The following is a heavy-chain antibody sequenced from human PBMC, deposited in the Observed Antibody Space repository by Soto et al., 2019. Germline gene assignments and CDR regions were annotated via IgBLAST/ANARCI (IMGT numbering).Heavy chain of an antibody. CDR3: VRKYPGTRPFDY. CDR2: IGTDGNT. Sequence: GGSLRLSCAASGFTFNGDAMNWVRQAPGKGRAWVSAIGTDGNTYYANSVKGRFTISRDNSRTTLYLQMNSLRVEDTALYYCVRKYPGTRPFDYWGQGTLVTVSS. J-gene: IGHJ4*01. CDR1: GFTFNGDA. V-gene: IGHV3-23*01. D-gene: IGHD2-2*01.